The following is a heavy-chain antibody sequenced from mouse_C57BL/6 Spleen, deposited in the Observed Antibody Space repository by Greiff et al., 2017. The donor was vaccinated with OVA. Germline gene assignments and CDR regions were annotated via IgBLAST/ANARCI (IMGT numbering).Heavy chain of an antibody. CDR1: GYAFSSSW. CDR3: AIDSSVIGAMDY. D-gene: IGHD3-2*02. J-gene: IGHJ4*01. CDR2: IYPGDGDT. Sequence: VQVVESGPELVKPGASVKISCKASGYAFSSSWMNWVKQRPGKGLEWIGRIYPGDGDTNYNGKFKGKATLTADKSSSTAYMQLSSLTSEDSAVYFCAIDSSVIGAMDYWGQGTSVTVSS. V-gene: IGHV1-82*01.